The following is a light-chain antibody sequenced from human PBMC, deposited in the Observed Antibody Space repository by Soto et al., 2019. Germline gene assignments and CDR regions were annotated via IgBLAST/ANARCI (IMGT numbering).Light chain of an antibody. CDR3: QQYGSSPLT. CDR1: QSVSSSY. V-gene: IGKV3-20*01. J-gene: IGKJ4*01. CDR2: GAS. Sequence: EIVLTQSPGALSLSPGERATLSCRASQSVSSSYLAWYQQKPGQAPRLLIYGASSRATGIPDRFSGSGSGTDFTLNISRLEPEDFAVYYCQQYGSSPLTFGGGTKV.